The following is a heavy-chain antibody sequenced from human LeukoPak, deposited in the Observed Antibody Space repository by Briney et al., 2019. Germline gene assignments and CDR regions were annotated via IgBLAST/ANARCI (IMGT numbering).Heavy chain of an antibody. CDR1: GGSISSGDYY. D-gene: IGHD2-15*01. Sequence: SETLSLTCAVSGGSISSGDYYWSWIRQPPGKGLEWIGYIYYSGSTYYNPSLKSRVTISVDTSKNQFSLKLSSVTAADTAVYYCARVGGYCTGGSCYRYFDYWGQGTLVTVPS. V-gene: IGHV4-30-4*01. J-gene: IGHJ4*02. CDR3: ARVGGYCTGGSCYRYFDY. CDR2: IYYSGST.